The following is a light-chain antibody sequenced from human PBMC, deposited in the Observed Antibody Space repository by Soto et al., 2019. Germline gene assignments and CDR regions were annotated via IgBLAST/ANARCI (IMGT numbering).Light chain of an antibody. V-gene: IGKV1-12*01. J-gene: IGKJ4*01. Sequence: DIQMTQSPSFVSASVGDRVTITCRASQAVSTWLAWYQQKPGDAPKLLIYAASTLQSGVPSRFSGSGSGTDFTLTIRSLQPEDVAVYYCKQYYSSSLTFGGGTKVEIK. CDR3: KQYYSSSLT. CDR2: AAS. CDR1: QAVSTW.